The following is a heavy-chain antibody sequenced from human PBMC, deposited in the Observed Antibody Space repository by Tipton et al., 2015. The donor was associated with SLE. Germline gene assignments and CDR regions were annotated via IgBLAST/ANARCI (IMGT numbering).Heavy chain of an antibody. CDR3: ARGGDFSSSDYFAL. CDR1: GITFGSYW. Sequence: GSLRLSCAASGITFGSYWMHWVRQAPGKGLVWVARISSDGRRSTYAESVKGRFTISRDNAKNTLYLQMNSLRVEDTALYSCARGGDFSSSDYFALWGQGTLVAVSS. V-gene: IGHV3-74*01. J-gene: IGHJ4*02. D-gene: IGHD6-6*01. CDR2: ISSDGRRS.